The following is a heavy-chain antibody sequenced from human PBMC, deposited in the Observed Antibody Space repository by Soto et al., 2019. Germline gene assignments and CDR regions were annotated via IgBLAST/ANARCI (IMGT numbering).Heavy chain of an antibody. Sequence: ASVKVSCKVSGYTLTELSMHWVRQAPGKGLEWMGGFDPEDGETIYAQKFQGRVTMTEDTSTDTAYMELSSLRSEDTAVYYCATDPGSSWLFDYWDQGTLVTVSS. D-gene: IGHD6-13*01. V-gene: IGHV1-24*01. CDR3: ATDPGSSWLFDY. CDR2: FDPEDGET. CDR1: GYTLTELS. J-gene: IGHJ4*02.